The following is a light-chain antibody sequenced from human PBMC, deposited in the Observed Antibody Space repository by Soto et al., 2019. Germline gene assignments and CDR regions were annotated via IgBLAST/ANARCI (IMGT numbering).Light chain of an antibody. CDR3: HQYYSTPWT. CDR2: WAS. V-gene: IGKV4-1*01. J-gene: IGKJ1*01. CDR1: QSVLYSSNNKNY. Sequence: DNVMTQSPDSLAVSLGERATINCKSSQSVLYSSNNKNYLAWYQQKAGQPPNLIIYWASTRKSGVPDRFSGSGSGTDFTLTISSLQAEDVAVYYCHQYYSTPWTFGQGTRVELK.